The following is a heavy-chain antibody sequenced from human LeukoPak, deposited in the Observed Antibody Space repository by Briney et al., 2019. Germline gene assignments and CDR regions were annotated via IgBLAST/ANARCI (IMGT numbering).Heavy chain of an antibody. CDR1: GFTFSSYA. Sequence: PGGSLRLSCAASGFTFSSYAMHWVRQAPGKGLEWVAVISYDGSNKYYADSVKGRFTISRDNSKNTLYLQMNSLRAEDTAVYYCARFIGAAAGPQGGIDYWGQGTLVTVSS. CDR2: ISYDGSNK. J-gene: IGHJ4*02. CDR3: ARFIGAAAGPQGGIDY. D-gene: IGHD6-13*01. V-gene: IGHV3-30-3*01.